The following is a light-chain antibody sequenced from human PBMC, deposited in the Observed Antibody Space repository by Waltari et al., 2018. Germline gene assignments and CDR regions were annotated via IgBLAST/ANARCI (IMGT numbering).Light chain of an antibody. CDR1: DIGSKS. J-gene: IGLJ2*01. CDR2: DGS. CDR3: QVWDSTSNHVI. V-gene: IGLV3-21*02. Sequence: SYVLTHPPSVSVAPGQTARITCGGNDIGSKSVNWYQQKPGQAPVLVVYDGSDRPSGIPERFSGSNSGNTATLTISRVEAGDEADYYCQVWDSTSNHVIFGGGTKLTAL.